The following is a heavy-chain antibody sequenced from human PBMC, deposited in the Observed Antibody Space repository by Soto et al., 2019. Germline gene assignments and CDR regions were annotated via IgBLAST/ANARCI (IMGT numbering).Heavy chain of an antibody. V-gene: IGHV1-18*01. J-gene: IGHJ4*02. CDR1: GYTFITYG. Sequence: QVQLVQTGAEVKKAGASVKVSCKASGYTFITYGITWVRQAPGQGLEWMGWISVYNGNTIYAQNLQGRVTMTTDTSTTTAYMELRSLRSDDTAVYYCARVVYDSSGYWGHFDYWVQGTLVTVSS. CDR2: ISVYNGNT. CDR3: ARVVYDSSGYWGHFDY. D-gene: IGHD3-22*01.